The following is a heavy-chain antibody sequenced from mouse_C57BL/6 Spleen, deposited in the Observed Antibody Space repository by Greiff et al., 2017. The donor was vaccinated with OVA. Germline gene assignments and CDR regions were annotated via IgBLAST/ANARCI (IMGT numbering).Heavy chain of an antibody. D-gene: IGHD2-9*01. Sequence: EVKLVESGGGLVKPGGSLKLSCAASGFTFSSYAMSWVRQTPEKRLEWVATISDGGSYTYYPDNVKGRFTISRDNAKNNLYLQMSHLKSEDTAMYYCERYPSCVYGDGPFAYWRKETLDTVSA. V-gene: IGHV5-4*03. CDR2: ISDGGSYT. J-gene: IGHJ3*01. CDR1: GFTFSSYA. CDR3: ERYPSCVYGDGPFAY.